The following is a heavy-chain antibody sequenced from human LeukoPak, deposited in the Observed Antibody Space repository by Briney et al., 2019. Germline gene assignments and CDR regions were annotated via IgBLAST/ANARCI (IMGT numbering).Heavy chain of an antibody. V-gene: IGHV3-30*02. D-gene: IGHD3-10*01. CDR3: AKAGASGSGPIDS. J-gene: IGHJ4*02. CDR2: IFYNGTDK. CDR1: GFIFRTYA. Sequence: GGSLRLSCAASGFIFRTYAMNWVRQAPGKGLEGVAFIFYNGTDKYADSVKGRFTISRDNSKNPLYLEMNRLRPEDTALYYCAKAGASGSGPIDSWGQGTPVIVSS.